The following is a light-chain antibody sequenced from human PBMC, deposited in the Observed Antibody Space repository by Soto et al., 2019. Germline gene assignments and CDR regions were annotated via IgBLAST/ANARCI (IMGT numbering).Light chain of an antibody. CDR1: SSDVGGYNY. Sequence: QSALTQPASVSGSPGQSITISCTGTSSDVGGYNYVSWYQQHPGKGPKLMIYEVSNRPSGVSNRFSGSKSGNTASLTISGLQAEDEADYYCTSYVGSDIWVFGGGTKVTVL. CDR2: EVS. V-gene: IGLV2-14*01. J-gene: IGLJ3*02. CDR3: TSYVGSDIWV.